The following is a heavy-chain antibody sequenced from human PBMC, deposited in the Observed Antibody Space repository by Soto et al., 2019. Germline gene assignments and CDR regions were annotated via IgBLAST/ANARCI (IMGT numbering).Heavy chain of an antibody. CDR2: IKHDGNEK. V-gene: IGHV3-7*05. D-gene: IGHD6-13*01. CDR3: ARVGSSWYIDY. Sequence: GGSLRLSCAASGFTFSSHWMMWLRQAPGKGLEWVANIKHDGNEKYYVDSVEGRFTISRDNAKNALYLQMDSLRAEDTAMYYCARVGSSWYIDYWGQGTLVTVSS. J-gene: IGHJ4*02. CDR1: GFTFSSHW.